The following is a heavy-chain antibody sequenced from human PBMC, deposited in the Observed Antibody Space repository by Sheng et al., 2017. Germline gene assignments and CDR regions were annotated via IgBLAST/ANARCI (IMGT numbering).Heavy chain of an antibody. D-gene: IGHD3-10*01. CDR3: ARASYYSGSYCWGN. CDR2: IRNRANSYTT. CDR1: GFTFSDHN. V-gene: IGHV3-72*01. Sequence: EVQLVESGGDLVQPGGSLRLSCAASGFTFSDHNMDWVRQAPGKGLEWVGRIRNRANSYTTEYAASVKGRFTISRDDLKNSLYLHMNSLKSEDTAVYFCARASYYSGSYCWGNWGQGTLVTVSS. J-gene: IGHJ4*02.